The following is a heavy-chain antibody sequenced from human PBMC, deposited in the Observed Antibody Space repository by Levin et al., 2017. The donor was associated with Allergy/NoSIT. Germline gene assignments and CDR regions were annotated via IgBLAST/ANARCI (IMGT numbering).Heavy chain of an antibody. CDR2: ISSSSSTI. J-gene: IGHJ4*02. V-gene: IGHV3-48*01. CDR1: GFTFSSYS. Sequence: GESLKISCAASGFTFSSYSMNWVRQAPGKGLEWVSYISSSSSTIYYADSVKGRFTISRDNAKNSLYLQMNSLRAEDTAVYYCAREGIAAAGTLVGFDYWGQGTLVTVSS. CDR3: AREGIAAAGTLVGFDY. D-gene: IGHD6-13*01.